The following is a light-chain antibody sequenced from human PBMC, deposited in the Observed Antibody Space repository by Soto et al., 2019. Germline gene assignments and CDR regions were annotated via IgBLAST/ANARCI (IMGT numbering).Light chain of an antibody. V-gene: IGKV3-20*01. CDR2: GSS. CDR1: QSVSHSY. CDR3: QQYASAPWT. J-gene: IGKJ1*01. Sequence: ESVLTQSPGTLSLSPGERATLSCRASQSVSHSYLAWYQQKPGQAPRLLIYGSSTRATGIPDRFSGSGSGTDFTLTISRLEPEDFEVYYCQQYASAPWTFGQGTKVEIK.